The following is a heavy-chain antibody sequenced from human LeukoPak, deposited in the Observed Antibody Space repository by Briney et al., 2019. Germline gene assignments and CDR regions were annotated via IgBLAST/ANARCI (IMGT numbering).Heavy chain of an antibody. J-gene: IGHJ4*02. V-gene: IGHV4-59*01. CDR2: IYYSGNT. CDR1: GGSISSCY. CDR3: ARAPRGSARSYFVY. D-gene: IGHD3-10*01. Sequence: PSETLSLTCTVSGGSISSCYWNWIRQPPGKGLEWIGYIYYSGNTNYNPSLKSRVTISVDTSKNEFSLKLSSVTAADTAVYYCARAPRGSARSYFVYWGQGTLVTVSS.